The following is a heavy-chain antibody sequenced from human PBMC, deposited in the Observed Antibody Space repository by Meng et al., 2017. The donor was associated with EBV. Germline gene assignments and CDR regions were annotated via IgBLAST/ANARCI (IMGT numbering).Heavy chain of an antibody. CDR1: GYTFTSYY. V-gene: IGHV1-2*06. J-gene: IGHJ4*02. D-gene: IGHD6-19*01. Sequence: VQLVQSGRWVKTPGASVKVSCKDVGYTFTSYYMHCVRQAPGKGLGGMGRINPNSGGKNYAQKFQGRVTMTRDTSISTAYMELSRLRSDDTAVYYCARVGIAVAGMGDYWGQGTLVTVSS. CDR2: INPNSGGK. CDR3: ARVGIAVAGMGDY.